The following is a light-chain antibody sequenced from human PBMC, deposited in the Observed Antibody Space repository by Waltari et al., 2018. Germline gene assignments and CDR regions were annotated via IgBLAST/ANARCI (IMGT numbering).Light chain of an antibody. CDR3: QQRSDWLT. J-gene: IGKJ4*01. Sequence: EVVLTQSPAILSLSPGERATLSCRASQSVRTFVAWYQQKPGQAPRLLIYDASTRATGIPARFSGSGSGTDFTLTISSLEPEDFAVYYCQQRSDWLTFGGGTRVEIK. CDR1: QSVRTF. V-gene: IGKV3-11*01. CDR2: DAS.